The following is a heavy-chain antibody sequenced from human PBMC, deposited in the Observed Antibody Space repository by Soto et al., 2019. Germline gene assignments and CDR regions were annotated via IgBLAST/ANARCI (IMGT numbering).Heavy chain of an antibody. CDR2: IYYSGST. CDR1: GGSISSYY. CDR3: ARLSYYDSSGSYLGY. Sequence: QVQLQESGPGLVKPSETLSLTCTVSGGSISSYYGSWIRQPPGKGLEWIGYIYYSGSTNYNPSLKSRVTISVDTSKNQFSLKLSSVTAADTAVYYCARLSYYDSSGSYLGYWGQGTLVTVSS. J-gene: IGHJ4*02. D-gene: IGHD3-22*01. V-gene: IGHV4-59*01.